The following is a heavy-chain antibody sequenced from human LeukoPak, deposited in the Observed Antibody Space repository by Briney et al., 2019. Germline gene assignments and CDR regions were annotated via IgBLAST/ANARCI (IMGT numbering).Heavy chain of an antibody. Sequence: ASVKVSCKASGYTFTSYDINWVRQATGQGLEWMGWMNPNSGNTGYAQKFQGRVTITRNTSISTAYMELSSLRSEDTAVYYCARGPLNPPNRKNVAYGFDSGARETLFTVS. CDR2: MNPNSGNT. CDR1: GYTFTSYD. D-gene: IGHD4-17*01. J-gene: IGHJ4*02. CDR3: ARGPLNPPNRKNVAYGFDS. V-gene: IGHV1-8*03.